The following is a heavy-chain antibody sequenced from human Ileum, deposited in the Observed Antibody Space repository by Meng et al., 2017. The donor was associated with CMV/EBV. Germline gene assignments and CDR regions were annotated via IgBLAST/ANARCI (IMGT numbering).Heavy chain of an antibody. V-gene: IGHV1-8*01. CDR2: MNPNSGNT. D-gene: IGHD6-19*01. CDR1: GDSVMTYD. J-gene: IGHJ4*02. Sequence: VACKTSGDSVMTYDTNWVRLAPGQGLEWMGWMNPNSGNTAYAQKFQGRVTMTRDTSINTAYMELSSLRSDDAAVYYCASRAGDYFDYWGQGTLVTVS. CDR3: ASRAGDYFDY.